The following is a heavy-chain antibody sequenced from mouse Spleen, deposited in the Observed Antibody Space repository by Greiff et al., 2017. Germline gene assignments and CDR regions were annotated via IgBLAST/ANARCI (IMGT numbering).Heavy chain of an antibody. D-gene: IGHD2-14*01. CDR2: ISYDGSN. CDR3: AYRYDGSWFAY. V-gene: IGHV3-6*01. Sequence: EVKLMESGPGLVKPSQSLSLTCSVTGYSITSGYYWNWIRQFPGNKLEWMGYISYDGSNNYNPSLKNRISITRDTSKNQFFLKLNSVTTEDTATYYCAYRYDGSWFAYWGQGTLVTVSA. CDR1: GYSITSGYY. J-gene: IGHJ3*01.